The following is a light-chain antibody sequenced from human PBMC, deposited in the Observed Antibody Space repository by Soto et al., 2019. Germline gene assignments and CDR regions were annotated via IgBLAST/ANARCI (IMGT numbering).Light chain of an antibody. CDR3: QIYNNSPRT. CDR2: AAS. Sequence: DIQMTQSPSSLSASVGDTVTITCRASQGISNYLAWYQQKPGQVPNLLIYAASTLQSGVPSRSSGSGSGTDFTLTISSRRSADVATYYSQIYNNSPRTFGQGTKVEI. CDR1: QGISNY. J-gene: IGKJ1*01. V-gene: IGKV1-27*01.